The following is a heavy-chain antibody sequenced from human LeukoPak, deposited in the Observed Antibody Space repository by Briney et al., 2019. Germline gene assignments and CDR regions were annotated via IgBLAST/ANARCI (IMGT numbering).Heavy chain of an antibody. V-gene: IGHV5-51*01. J-gene: IGHJ4*02. D-gene: IGHD5-24*01. CDR3: ARASRDGYNQNFDH. CDR1: GYSFSSYW. Sequence: KRGESLKISCKGLGYSFSSYWNVWVRQRPGKGLEWMGIIYPGGSETRYDPSFQGQVTISADSSTSTAYLQWGSLRASDTAMYYCARASRDGYNQNFDHWGQGTLVTVSS. CDR2: IYPGGSET.